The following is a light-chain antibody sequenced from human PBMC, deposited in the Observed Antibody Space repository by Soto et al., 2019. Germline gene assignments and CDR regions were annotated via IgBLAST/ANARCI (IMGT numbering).Light chain of an antibody. CDR2: AAS. J-gene: IGKJ3*01. V-gene: IGKV3-20*01. CDR3: QTYGDSLFT. Sequence: EIVLTQSPGTLSLSPGERATLSCRASQSVSRSLLSWYQQKPGQAPRPLISAASSRATGIPDRFSGSGSGTDFPLTISRLEPEDFAVYYCQTYGDSLFTFGPGTKVEI. CDR1: QSVSRSL.